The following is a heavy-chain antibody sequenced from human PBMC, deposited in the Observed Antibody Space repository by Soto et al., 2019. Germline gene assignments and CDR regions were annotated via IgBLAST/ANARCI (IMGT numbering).Heavy chain of an antibody. CDR1: GASLNSGHYY. CDR2: IYYDEST. Sequence: GTLSLTCTVSGASLNSGHYYWVWIRQSPGKGLAWIASIYYDESTYYSPSLKSRVTISTDKPKNQFSLTLKSVTAADTAVYYCGKVLIGATRHTDVDSWGQGALVTVSS. CDR3: GKVLIGATRHTDVDS. D-gene: IGHD2-15*01. V-gene: IGHV4-39*01. J-gene: IGHJ4*02.